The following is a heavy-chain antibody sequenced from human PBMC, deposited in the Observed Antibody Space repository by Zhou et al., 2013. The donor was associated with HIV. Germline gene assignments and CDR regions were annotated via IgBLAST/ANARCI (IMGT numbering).Heavy chain of an antibody. CDR1: GGTFENYP. D-gene: IGHD2-15*01. Sequence: VQLVQSGNVLKRPGSSVKISCKTSGGTFENYPISWVRQAPGHGLEWVGGVIPVLQIAHYSQKFQGRVTVSADKSKTISYLELTSLRSEDTALYYCARSYYAGSSAYFDYWGQGTLVTVSS. V-gene: IGHV1-69*14. J-gene: IGHJ4*02. CDR3: ARSYYAGSSAYFDY. CDR2: VIPVLQIA.